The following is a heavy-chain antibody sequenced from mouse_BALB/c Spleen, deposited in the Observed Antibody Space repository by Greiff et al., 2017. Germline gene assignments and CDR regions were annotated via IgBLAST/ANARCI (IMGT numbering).Heavy chain of an antibody. CDR2: ISYSGST. V-gene: IGHV3-2*02. CDR1: GYSITSDYA. Sequence: DVKLQESGPGLVKPSQSLSLTCTVTGYSITSDYAWNWIRQFPGNKLEWMGYISYSGSTSYNPSLKSRISITRDTSKNQFFLQLNSVTTEDTATYYCASLLRLPFAYWGQGTLVTVSA. CDR3: ASLLRLPFAY. J-gene: IGHJ3*01. D-gene: IGHD1-2*01.